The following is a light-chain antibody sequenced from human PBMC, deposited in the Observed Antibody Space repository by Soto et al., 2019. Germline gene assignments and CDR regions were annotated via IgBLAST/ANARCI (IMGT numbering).Light chain of an antibody. J-gene: IGLJ2*01. CDR2: SNS. CDR3: AAWDDSLNGVV. Sequence: QSVLTQPPSASGTPGQRVTISCSGNSSNIGSNTVNWYQQLPGTAPKLLIYSNSQRPSGVLDRFSGSKSGTSASLAISGLQSEDEADYYCAAWDDSLNGVVFGGGTQLTVL. CDR1: SSNIGSNT. V-gene: IGLV1-44*01.